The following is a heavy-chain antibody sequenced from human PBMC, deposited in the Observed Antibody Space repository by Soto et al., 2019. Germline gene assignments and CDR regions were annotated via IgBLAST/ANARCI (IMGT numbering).Heavy chain of an antibody. V-gene: IGHV4-39*02. Sequence: SETLSLTCTVSGCSISSSSYYWGWIRQPPGMGLEWIGSIYYRGNTYYNPSLKSRVTISVDTSKNQFSLKLSSVTAADTAVYYCAREGGGYCSGGSCQVDYWGQGTLVTVSS. CDR2: IYYRGNT. J-gene: IGHJ4*02. D-gene: IGHD2-15*01. CDR3: AREGGGYCSGGSCQVDY. CDR1: GCSISSSSYY.